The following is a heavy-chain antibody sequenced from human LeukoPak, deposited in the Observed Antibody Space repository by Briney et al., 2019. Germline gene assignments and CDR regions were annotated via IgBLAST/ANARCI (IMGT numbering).Heavy chain of an antibody. CDR3: AKASGGKYYDSSGSDVLRPPIDY. V-gene: IGHV3-30*18. J-gene: IGHJ4*02. D-gene: IGHD3-22*01. Sequence: HPGGSLRLSCAASGFNLSSYAMLWVRQAAGKGLEWATVISYDGSKKYYADSVKGRFTISRDNSKNTVYLQMNSLRAEDTAVYYCAKASGGKYYDSSGSDVLRPPIDYWGQGTLVTVSS. CDR2: ISYDGSKK. CDR1: GFNLSSYA.